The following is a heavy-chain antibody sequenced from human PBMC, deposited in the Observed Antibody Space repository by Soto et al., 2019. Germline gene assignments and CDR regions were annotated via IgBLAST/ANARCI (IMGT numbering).Heavy chain of an antibody. V-gene: IGHV1-46*01. J-gene: IGHJ6*02. Sequence: ASVKVSCKASGYSVTSYYMHWVRQAPGQGLEWMGIINPNSGSTTYAQKFQGRVTMTRDTSTSTVYMELTSLTSGDTAVYYCARAGIAYCRSTNCYLYYYVMDVWGQGTKVTFSS. CDR3: ARAGIAYCRSTNCYLYYYVMDV. CDR1: GYSVTSYY. CDR2: INPNSGST. D-gene: IGHD2-2*01.